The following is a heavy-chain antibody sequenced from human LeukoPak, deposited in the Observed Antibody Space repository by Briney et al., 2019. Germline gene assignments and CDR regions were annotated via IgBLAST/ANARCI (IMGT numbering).Heavy chain of an antibody. CDR1: GITVSSNH. J-gene: IGHJ6*02. D-gene: IGHD3-9*01. CDR2: IYSGGST. CDR3: ARVFTYYDILTGFYYYYGMDV. Sequence: GGSLTLSCAASGITVSSNHMSWVRQSPGEGREWVSSIYSGGSTYYADSVKGRFTISRDNSKNTLYLQVNSLRAEDTAVYYCARVFTYYDILTGFYYYYGMDVWGQGTTVTVSS. V-gene: IGHV3-66*01.